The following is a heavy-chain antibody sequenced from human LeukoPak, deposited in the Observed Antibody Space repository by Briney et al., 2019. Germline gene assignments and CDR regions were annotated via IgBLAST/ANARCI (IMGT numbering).Heavy chain of an antibody. CDR3: PSGGYCSGGSCYGGAFDY. Sequence: SETLSLTCAVYGGSFSGYYLSWIRQPPGTGLEWIGEINHSGSTNYNPSLKSRVTISVDTSKNQFSLKLSSVTAADTAVYYCPSGGYCSGGSCYGGAFDYWGQGTLVTVSS. CDR1: GGSFSGYY. J-gene: IGHJ4*02. CDR2: INHSGST. D-gene: IGHD2-15*01. V-gene: IGHV4-34*01.